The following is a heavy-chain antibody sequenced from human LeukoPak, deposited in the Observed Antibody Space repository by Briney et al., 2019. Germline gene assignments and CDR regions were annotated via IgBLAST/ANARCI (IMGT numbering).Heavy chain of an antibody. D-gene: IGHD4-11*01. V-gene: IGHV4-59*01. J-gene: IGHJ4*02. CDR1: GGSISSYY. CDR3: ARGDYSNYLHFDY. Sequence: SETLSLTCTVSGGSISSYYWSWIRQPPGKGLEWIGYIYYSGSTNYNPSLKSQVTISVDTSKNQFSLKLSSVTAADTAVYYCARGDYSNYLHFDYWGQGTLVTVSS. CDR2: IYYSGST.